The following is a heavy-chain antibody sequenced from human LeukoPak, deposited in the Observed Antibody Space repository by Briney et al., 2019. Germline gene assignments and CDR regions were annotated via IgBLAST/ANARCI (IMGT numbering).Heavy chain of an antibody. CDR3: ARERGARYYFNY. D-gene: IGHD1-26*01. J-gene: IGHJ4*02. Sequence: SETLSLTCTVSGGSISSSSYYWGWIRQPPGKGLEWIGSIYYSGSTYYNPSLKSRVTISVDTSKNQFSLKLSSVTAADTAVYYCARERGARYYFNYWGQGTLVTVSS. CDR1: GGSISSSSYY. CDR2: IYYSGST. V-gene: IGHV4-39*07.